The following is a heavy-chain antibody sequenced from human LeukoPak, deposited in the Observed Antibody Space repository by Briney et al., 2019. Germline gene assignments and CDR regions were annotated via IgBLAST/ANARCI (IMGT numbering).Heavy chain of an antibody. D-gene: IGHD2-15*01. CDR3: ANHYCSGGSCYSVY. J-gene: IGHJ4*02. CDR2: ISGSGGST. Sequence: GGSLRLSCAASGFTFSSYAMSWVRQAPGKGLEWVSAISGSGGSTYYADSVKGRFTISRDNAKNSLYLQMNSLRAEDTAVYYCANHYCSGGSCYSVYWGQGTLVTVSS. CDR1: GFTFSSYA. V-gene: IGHV3-23*01.